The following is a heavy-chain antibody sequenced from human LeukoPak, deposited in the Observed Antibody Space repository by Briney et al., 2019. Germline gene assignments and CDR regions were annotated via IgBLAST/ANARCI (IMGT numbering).Heavy chain of an antibody. J-gene: IGHJ5*02. V-gene: IGHV4-39*01. D-gene: IGHD3-22*01. CDR2: IFYNGNT. Sequence: PSETLSLTCTVSGGPILDSTYYWAWIRQPPGKGLEWIATIFYNGNTHHNPSLKSRVTMSVDTVKNQFSLNLNSVTAADTAVYYCARQSSGYYYGWFDPWGQGTLVTVSS. CDR3: ARQSSGYYYGWFDP. CDR1: GGPILDSTYY.